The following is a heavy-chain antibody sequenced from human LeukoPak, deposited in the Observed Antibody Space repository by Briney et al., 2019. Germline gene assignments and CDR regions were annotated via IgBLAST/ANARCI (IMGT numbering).Heavy chain of an antibody. CDR1: GGSIGSGGYS. CDR3: ARVDTAMAYFDY. V-gene: IGHV4-30-2*01. Sequence: SQTLSLTCAVSGGSIGSGGYSWSWLRQPPGKGLEWIGYIYHSGSTYYNPSLKSRVTISVDRSKNQFPLKLSSVTAADTAVYYCARVDTAMAYFDYWGQGTLVTVSS. J-gene: IGHJ4*02. D-gene: IGHD5-18*01. CDR2: IYHSGST.